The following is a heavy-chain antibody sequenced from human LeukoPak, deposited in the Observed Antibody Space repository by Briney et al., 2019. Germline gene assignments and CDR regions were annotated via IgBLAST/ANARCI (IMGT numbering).Heavy chain of an antibody. V-gene: IGHV4-59*08. CDR2: IYNSGST. Sequence: PSETLSLTCTVSGGSISTYYWSWIRQPPGKGLEWIGNIYNSGSTNYNPSLKSRVTMSVDTAKNHFSLKLSSVTAADTAMYYCAVNSTKRAFDFWGQGTMVTVSS. CDR1: GGSISTYY. J-gene: IGHJ3*01. CDR3: AVNSTKRAFDF. D-gene: IGHD5/OR15-5a*01.